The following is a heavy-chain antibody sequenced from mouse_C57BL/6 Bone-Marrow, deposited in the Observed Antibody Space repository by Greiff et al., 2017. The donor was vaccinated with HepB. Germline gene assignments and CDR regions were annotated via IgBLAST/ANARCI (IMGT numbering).Heavy chain of an antibody. CDR1: GYTFTSYW. CDR2: IHPNSGST. Sequence: QVQLKQPGAELVKPGASVKLSCKASGYTFTSYWMHWVKQRPGQGLEWIGMIHPNSGSTNYNEKFKSKATLTVDKSSSTAYMQLSSLTSEDSAVYYCARGIYARAMDYWGQGTSVTVSS. V-gene: IGHV1-64*01. D-gene: IGHD2-3*01. CDR3: ARGIYARAMDY. J-gene: IGHJ4*01.